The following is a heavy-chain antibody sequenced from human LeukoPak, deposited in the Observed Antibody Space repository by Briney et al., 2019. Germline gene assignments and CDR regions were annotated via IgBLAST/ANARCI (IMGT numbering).Heavy chain of an antibody. Sequence: SGRSLRLSCAASGFTFSNYGMHWVRQAPGKGLEWVAVISYDGGNKYYADSVKGRFTISRDNSKNTLYLQMNSLRTEDTAVYYCAKGVSSSWSNDAFDIWGQGTMVTVSS. J-gene: IGHJ3*02. D-gene: IGHD6-13*01. V-gene: IGHV3-30*18. CDR3: AKGVSSSWSNDAFDI. CDR1: GFTFSNYG. CDR2: ISYDGGNK.